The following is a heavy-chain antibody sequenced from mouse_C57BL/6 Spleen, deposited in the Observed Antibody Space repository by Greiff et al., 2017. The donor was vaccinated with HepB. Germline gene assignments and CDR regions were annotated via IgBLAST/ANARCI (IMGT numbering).Heavy chain of an antibody. CDR2: IDPETGGT. J-gene: IGHJ2*01. Sequence: VKLQESGAELVRPGASVTLSCKASGYTFTDYEMHWVKQTPVHGLEWIGAIDPETGGTAYNQKFKGKAILTADKSSSTAYMELRSLTSEDSAVYYCTRGAKSGFDYWGQGTTLTVSS. V-gene: IGHV1-15*01. CDR3: TRGAKSGFDY. CDR1: GYTFTDYE.